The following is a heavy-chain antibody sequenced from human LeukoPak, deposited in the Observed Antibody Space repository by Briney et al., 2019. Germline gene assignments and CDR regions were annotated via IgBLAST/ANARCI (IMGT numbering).Heavy chain of an antibody. V-gene: IGHV1-24*01. D-gene: IGHD3-22*01. CDR1: GYTLTELS. J-gene: IGHJ4*02. Sequence: ASVKVSCKVSGYTLTELSMHWVRQAPGKGLEWMGGFDPEDGETIYAQKFQGRVTMTEDTSTDTAYMELSSLRSGDTAVYYRATLNLDYYDSSGYFGLWGQGTLVTVSS. CDR2: FDPEDGET. CDR3: ATLNLDYYDSSGYFGL.